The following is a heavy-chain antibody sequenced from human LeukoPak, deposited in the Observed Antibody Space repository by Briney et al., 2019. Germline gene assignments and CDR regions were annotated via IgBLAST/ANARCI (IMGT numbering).Heavy chain of an antibody. Sequence: GSLRLSCAASGFTFSSYWMSWVRQAPGKGLEWVANIKQDGSEKYYVDSVKGRFTISRDNAKNSLYLQMNSLRAEDTAVYYCARVKRSYGYGFDYWGQGTLVTVSS. CDR3: ARVKRSYGYGFDY. V-gene: IGHV3-7*01. CDR2: IKQDGSEK. J-gene: IGHJ4*02. CDR1: GFTFSSYW. D-gene: IGHD5-18*01.